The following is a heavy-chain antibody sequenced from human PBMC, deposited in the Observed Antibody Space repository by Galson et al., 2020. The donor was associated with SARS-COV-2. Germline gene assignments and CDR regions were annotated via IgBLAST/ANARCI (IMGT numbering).Heavy chain of an antibody. V-gene: IGHV3-72*01. J-gene: IGHJ4*01. CDR2: IRNKANSYTT. CDR3: TRDWRGAGDY. D-gene: IGHD3-3*01. Sequence: GESLKISCIASGFTFNDHFMDWVRQAPGKGLEWVARIRNKANSYTTEYAASVRGRFTVSRDDSKNSVHLQTNSLKIEDTAVYYCTRDWRGAGDYGGLGTLVTVSS. CDR1: GFTFNDHF.